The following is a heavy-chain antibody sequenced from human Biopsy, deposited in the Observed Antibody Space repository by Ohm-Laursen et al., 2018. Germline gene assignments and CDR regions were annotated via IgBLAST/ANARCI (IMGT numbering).Heavy chain of an antibody. CDR1: GFTVSSNY. J-gene: IGHJ3*02. V-gene: IGHV3-53*01. D-gene: IGHD5-12*01. CDR3: ARSGRPENDAFDI. CDR2: IYSGGST. Sequence: GQTLSLTCAASGFTVSSNYMSWVRQAPGKGLEWVSVIYSGGSTYYADSVKGRFTISRDNSKNTLYLQMNSLRAEDTAVYYCARSGRPENDAFDIWGQGTMVTVSS.